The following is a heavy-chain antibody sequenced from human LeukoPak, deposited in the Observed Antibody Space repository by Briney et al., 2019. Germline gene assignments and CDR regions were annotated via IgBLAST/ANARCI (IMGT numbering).Heavy chain of an antibody. D-gene: IGHD5-18*01. CDR3: ARGAVVNGLDV. CDR1: GGSISSYY. V-gene: IGHV4-4*07. Sequence: SETLSLTCTVSGGSISSYYWSWIRQPAGKGLEWIGRIYPNGNTNYNPSLKSRVTMSVDTSKNQFSLKLSSVTAADTAVYYCARGAVVNGLDVWGHGTTVTVSS. CDR2: IYPNGNT. J-gene: IGHJ6*02.